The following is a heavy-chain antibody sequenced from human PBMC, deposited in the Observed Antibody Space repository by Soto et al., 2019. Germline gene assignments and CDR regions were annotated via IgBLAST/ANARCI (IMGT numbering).Heavy chain of an antibody. D-gene: IGHD6-6*01. Sequence: GGSLRLSCAASGFTFSSYAMHWVRQAPGKGLEWVAVISYDGSNKYYADSVKGRFTISRDNSKNTLYLQMNSLRAEDTAVYYCARDSGIEYSSSSGPGYWGQGTLVTVSS. CDR2: ISYDGSNK. CDR3: ARDSGIEYSSSSGPGY. CDR1: GFTFSSYA. J-gene: IGHJ4*02. V-gene: IGHV3-30-3*01.